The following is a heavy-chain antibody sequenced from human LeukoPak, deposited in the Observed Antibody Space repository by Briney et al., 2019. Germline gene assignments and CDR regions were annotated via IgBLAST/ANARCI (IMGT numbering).Heavy chain of an antibody. CDR1: GFTFDDYA. V-gene: IGHV3-43*02. CDR2: ISGDGGST. CDR3: AKDKYYDSSGFDY. Sequence: GGSLRLSCAPCGFTFDDYAMHWVRQAPGKGLEWVSLISGDGGSTYYADSVKGRFTISRDNSKNSLYLQMNSLRTEDTALYYCAKDKYYDSSGFDYWGQGTLVTVSS. J-gene: IGHJ4*02. D-gene: IGHD3-22*01.